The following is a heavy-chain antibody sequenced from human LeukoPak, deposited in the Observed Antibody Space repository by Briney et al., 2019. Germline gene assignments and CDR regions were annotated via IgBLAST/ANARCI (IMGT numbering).Heavy chain of an antibody. Sequence: SETLSLTCTVSGGSISSGGYYWSWIRQPPGKGLEWIGEINHSGSTNYNPSLKSRVTISVDTSKNQFSLKLSSVTAADTAVYYCAREENYSDYWGQGTLVTVSS. J-gene: IGHJ4*02. V-gene: IGHV4-39*07. CDR2: INHSGST. D-gene: IGHD2/OR15-2a*01. CDR1: GGSISSGGYY. CDR3: AREENYSDY.